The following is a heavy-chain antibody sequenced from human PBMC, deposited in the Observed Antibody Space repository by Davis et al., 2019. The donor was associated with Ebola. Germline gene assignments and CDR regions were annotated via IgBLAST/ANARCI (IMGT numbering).Heavy chain of an antibody. CDR3: AKAPLSTGRVFFDY. J-gene: IGHJ4*02. CDR1: GFTFSSYA. D-gene: IGHD1-14*01. CDR2: ISGSGGST. V-gene: IGHV3-23*01. Sequence: GESLKISCAASGFTFSSYAMSWVRQAPGKGLEWVSVISGSGGSTYYAESVKGRFTISRDNSKNTLYLQMNRLRAEDTAVYYCAKAPLSTGRVFFDYWGQGTLVTVSS.